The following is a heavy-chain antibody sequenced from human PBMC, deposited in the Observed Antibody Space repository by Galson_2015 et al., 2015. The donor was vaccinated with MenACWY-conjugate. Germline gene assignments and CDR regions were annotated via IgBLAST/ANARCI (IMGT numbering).Heavy chain of an antibody. CDR2: INAGNGNT. Sequence: SVKVSCKASGYTFTSYAMHWVRQAPGQRLEWMGWINAGNGNTKYSQKFQGRVTITRDTSASTAYMELSSLRSEDTAVYYCARVSRPAAILGVNFNWFDPWGQGTLVTVSS. V-gene: IGHV1-3*01. J-gene: IGHJ5*02. CDR3: ARVSRPAAILGVNFNWFDP. CDR1: GYTFTSYA. D-gene: IGHD2-2*02.